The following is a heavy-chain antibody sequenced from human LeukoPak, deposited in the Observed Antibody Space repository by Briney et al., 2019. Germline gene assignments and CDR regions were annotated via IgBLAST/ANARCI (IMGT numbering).Heavy chain of an antibody. CDR2: INHSGST. V-gene: IGHV4-34*01. J-gene: IGHJ6*02. D-gene: IGHD6-6*01. Sequence: PSETLSLTCAVYGGSFSGYYWSWIRQPPGKGLEWIGEINHSGSTNYNPSLKSRVTISVDTSKNQFSLKLSSVTAADTAVYYCARENPSRRIAARRAGYGMDVWGQGTTVTVSS. CDR1: GGSFSGYY. CDR3: ARENPSRRIAARRAGYGMDV.